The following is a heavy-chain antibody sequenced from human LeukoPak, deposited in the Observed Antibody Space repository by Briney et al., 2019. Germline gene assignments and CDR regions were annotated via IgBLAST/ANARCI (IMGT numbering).Heavy chain of an antibody. V-gene: IGHV4-34*01. D-gene: IGHD1-26*01. CDR2: INHSGST. J-gene: IGHJ4*02. CDR3: ARARWELLRFRAYYFDY. CDR1: GVSFSGYY. Sequence: ASETLSLTCAVYGVSFSGYYWSWLRQPPGKGLEWIGEINHSGSTNYNPSLKSRVTISVDTSKNQFSLKLSSVTAADTAVYYCARARWELLRFRAYYFDYWGQGTLVTVSS.